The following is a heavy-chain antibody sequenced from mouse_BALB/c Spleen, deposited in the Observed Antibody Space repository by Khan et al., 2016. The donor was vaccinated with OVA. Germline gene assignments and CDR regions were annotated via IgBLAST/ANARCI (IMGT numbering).Heavy chain of an antibody. D-gene: IGHD3-1*01. CDR2: IRFDGSN. J-gene: IGHJ3*01. CDR1: GYSITSGYF. Sequence: EVQLQESGPGLVKPSQSLSLTCSVTGYSITSGYFWNWIRQFPGNELEWMGYIRFDGSNNYNPSLSNRISITRDTSKNQFFLQLNSVTPRDTFTFDCARGGSSGPAWFTYWGHGTLVTVSA. CDR3: ARGGSSGPAWFTY. V-gene: IGHV3-6*02.